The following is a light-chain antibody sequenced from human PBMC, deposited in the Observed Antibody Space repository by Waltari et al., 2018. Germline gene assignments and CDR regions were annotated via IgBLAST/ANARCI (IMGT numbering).Light chain of an antibody. CDR3: QQLNSYPLT. CDR2: AAS. J-gene: IGKJ3*01. V-gene: IGKV1-9*01. Sequence: DIQLTQSPSFLSTSVGDRVTIACRASQGIGSYLAWYQQKPGKAPQLLIHAASTLQSGVPSGFSGSGSGTEFTLTISSRQPEDFATYYCQQLNSYPLTFGPGTKVDIK. CDR1: QGIGSY.